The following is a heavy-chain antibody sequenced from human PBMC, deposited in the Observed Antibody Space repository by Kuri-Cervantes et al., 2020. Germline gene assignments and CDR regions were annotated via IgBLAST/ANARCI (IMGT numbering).Heavy chain of an antibody. CDR2: IIPIFGTA. J-gene: IGHJ2*01. D-gene: IGHD4-17*01. Sequence: SVKVSCKASGGTFSSYAISWVRQAPGQGLEWMGGIIPIFGTANYAQKFQGRVTITADESTSTAYMELSSLRSEDTAAYYCARNYGDYVAYWYFDLWGRGTLVTVSS. CDR3: ARNYGDYVAYWYFDL. CDR1: GGTFSSYA. V-gene: IGHV1-69*13.